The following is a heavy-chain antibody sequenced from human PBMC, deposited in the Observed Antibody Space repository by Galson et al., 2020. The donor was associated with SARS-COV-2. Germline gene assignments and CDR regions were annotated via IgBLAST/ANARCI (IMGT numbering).Heavy chain of an antibody. CDR1: GFSLSTSGMR. V-gene: IGHV2-70*04. J-gene: IGHJ4*02. CDR2: IDWDDDK. Sequence: SGPTLVKPTQTLTLTCTFSGFSLSTSGMRVSWIRQPPGKALEWLARIDWDDDKFYSTSLKTRLTISNDTSKNQVVLTMTNMDPVDTATYYCARGYDSRVPFDYWGQGTLVTVSS. D-gene: IGHD3-22*01. CDR3: ARGYDSRVPFDY.